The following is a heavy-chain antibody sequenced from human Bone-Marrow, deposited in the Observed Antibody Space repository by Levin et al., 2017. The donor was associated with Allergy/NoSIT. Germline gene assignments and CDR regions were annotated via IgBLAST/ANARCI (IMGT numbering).Heavy chain of an antibody. D-gene: IGHD3-3*01. CDR3: AKDIITIFGVVMNYYGMDV. V-gene: IGHV3-30*18. CDR1: GFTFSSYG. J-gene: IGHJ6*02. Sequence: QTGGSLRLSCAASGFTFSSYGMHWVRQAPGKGLDWVAVISYDGSNKFYADSVKGRFTISRDNSKNTLYLQMNSLRAEDTAVYYCAKDIITIFGVVMNYYGMDVWGQGTTVTVSS. CDR2: ISYDGSNK.